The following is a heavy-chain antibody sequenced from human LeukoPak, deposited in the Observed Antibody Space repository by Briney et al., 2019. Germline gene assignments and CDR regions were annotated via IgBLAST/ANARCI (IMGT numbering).Heavy chain of an antibody. Sequence: SETLSLTCTVSGGSSSSYYWSWMRQPAGKGREGSRRIYTSGSTNYNPSLKSRVTMSVDTSKNQFSLKLSSVTAADTAVYYCARDSFSVAGYYYYYGMDVWGQGTTVTVSS. J-gene: IGHJ6*02. D-gene: IGHD6-19*01. CDR1: GGSSSSYY. V-gene: IGHV4-4*07. CDR3: ARDSFSVAGYYYYYGMDV. CDR2: IYTSGST.